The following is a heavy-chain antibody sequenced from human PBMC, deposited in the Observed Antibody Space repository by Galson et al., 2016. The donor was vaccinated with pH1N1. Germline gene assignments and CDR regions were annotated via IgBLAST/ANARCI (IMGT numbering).Heavy chain of an antibody. D-gene: IGHD4-17*01. CDR2: ISYNGHDQ. V-gene: IGHV3-30*03. CDR1: GLTFNAHV. CDR3: AREDWSYGDTYYNGMDV. J-gene: IGHJ6*02. Sequence: SLRLSCAASGLTFNAHVMSWVRQAPGKGLEWVAFISYNGHDQSYAESLRGRFTISRDNSKNALYLQMNSLRTEDTAVFYCAREDWSYGDTYYNGMDVWGQGTTVIVSS.